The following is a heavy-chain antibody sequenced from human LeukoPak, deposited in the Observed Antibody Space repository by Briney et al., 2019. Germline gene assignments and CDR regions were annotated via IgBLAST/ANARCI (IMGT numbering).Heavy chain of an antibody. D-gene: IGHD3-22*01. CDR3: ARLYGSTLYFDY. J-gene: IGHJ4*02. CDR1: GGSISSSSYH. V-gene: IGHV4-39*01. Sequence: SETLSLTCTVFGGSISSSSYHWAWIRQPPGKGLEWIGNMYYSGSTYYNPSLKSRVTLSVDTSKNQFSLKMSSVSAADTALHYCARLYGSTLYFDYWGQGTLVTVSS. CDR2: MYYSGST.